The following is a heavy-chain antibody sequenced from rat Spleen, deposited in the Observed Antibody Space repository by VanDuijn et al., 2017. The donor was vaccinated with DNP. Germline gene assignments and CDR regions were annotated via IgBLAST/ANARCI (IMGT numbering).Heavy chain of an antibody. V-gene: IGHV2-15*01. D-gene: IGHD1-1*01. Sequence: QVQLKESGPGLVQPSQTLSLTCTVSGFSLTSYGVSWVRQAPGRGLEWIGAIYSGGSTTYNSALKSRLSISRDTSKSKVLLKRNSLQTEDTATYDCARDGQWDYLDYWGQGVMVTVSS. CDR2: IYSGGST. CDR3: ARDGQWDYLDY. J-gene: IGHJ2*01. CDR1: GFSLTSYG.